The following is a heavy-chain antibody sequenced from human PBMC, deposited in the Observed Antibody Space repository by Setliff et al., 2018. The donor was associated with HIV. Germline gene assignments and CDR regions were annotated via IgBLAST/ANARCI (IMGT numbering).Heavy chain of an antibody. CDR2: ISWNSGSI. D-gene: IGHD4-17*01. CDR3: AKDIYGGHFYYFDY. V-gene: IGHV3-9*01. J-gene: IGHJ4*02. Sequence: GGSLRLSCAASGFTFDDYAMHWVRQAPGKGLEWVSGISWNSGSIGYADSVKGRFTISRDNAKNSLYLQMNNLRGEDTALYYCAKDIYGGHFYYFDYWGQGTLVTVSS. CDR1: GFTFDDYA.